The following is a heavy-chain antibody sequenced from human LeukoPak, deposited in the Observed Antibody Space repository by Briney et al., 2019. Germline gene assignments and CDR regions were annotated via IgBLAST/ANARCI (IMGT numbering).Heavy chain of an antibody. J-gene: IGHJ6*02. CDR1: GGTFSSYA. CDR2: ISAYNGNT. CDR3: ARSYYDKNYYYGMDV. D-gene: IGHD3-22*01. Sequence: ASVKVSCKASGGTFSSYAISWVRQAPGQGLEWMGWISAYNGNTNYAQKLQGRVTMTTDTSTSTAYMELRSLRSDDTAVYYCARSYYDKNYYYGMDVWGQGTTVTVSS. V-gene: IGHV1-18*01.